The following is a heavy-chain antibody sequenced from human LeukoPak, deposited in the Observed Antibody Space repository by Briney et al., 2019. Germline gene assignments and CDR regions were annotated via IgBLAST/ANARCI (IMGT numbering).Heavy chain of an antibody. Sequence: GGSLGPSWVASGFPFIHFSMNWVGRLPGRGREWVSSIRFTGSYIYYADSVKGRFTISRDDAKNLLSLQIISLIAEDTAVYYCTRAGPRRDGYNSDYWGQGTLVTVSS. CDR3: TRAGPRRDGYNSDY. V-gene: IGHV3-21*01. D-gene: IGHD5-24*01. CDR2: IRFTGSYI. CDR1: GFPFIHFS. J-gene: IGHJ4*02.